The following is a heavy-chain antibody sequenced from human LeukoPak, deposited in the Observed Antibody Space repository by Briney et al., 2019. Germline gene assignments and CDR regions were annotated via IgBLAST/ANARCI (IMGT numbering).Heavy chain of an antibody. Sequence: GGSLRLSCAASGFNFRDYGMHWVRRTPGKGLEWVAFIRSDGSDKYYADSVKGRFTISRDNAKNSLYLQMNSLRAEDTAVYYCARGVDYWGQGTLVTVSS. CDR1: GFNFRDYG. J-gene: IGHJ4*02. CDR3: ARGVDY. V-gene: IGHV3-30*02. CDR2: IRSDGSDK.